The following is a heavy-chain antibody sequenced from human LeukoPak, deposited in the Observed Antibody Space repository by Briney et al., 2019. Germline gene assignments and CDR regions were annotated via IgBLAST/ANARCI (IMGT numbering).Heavy chain of an antibody. D-gene: IGHD6-6*01. V-gene: IGHV4-30-2*01. CDR1: GGSVSCGGYS. Sequence: PSETLSLTCAVSGGSVSCGGYSWSWIRQPPGKGLEWIGYIYHSGSTYYNPSLKSRVTISVDRSKNQFSLKLSSVTAADTAVYYCARAPNGQLADYWGQGTLVTVSS. CDR2: IYHSGST. CDR3: ARAPNGQLADY. J-gene: IGHJ4*02.